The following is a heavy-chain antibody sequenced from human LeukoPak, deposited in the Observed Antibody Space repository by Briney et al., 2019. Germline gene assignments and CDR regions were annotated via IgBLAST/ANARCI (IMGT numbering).Heavy chain of an antibody. J-gene: IGHJ6*04. CDR3: AALGITMIGSV. CDR2: ISGSGAST. D-gene: IGHD3-10*02. CDR1: GFSFSSYG. V-gene: IGHV3-23*01. Sequence: GGSLRLSCAASGFSFSSYGMSWVRQAPGKGLEWVSGISGSGASTYYADSVKGRFTISRANSKNTLHLQMNSLRAEDTAVYYCAALGITMIGSVWGKGTTVTISS.